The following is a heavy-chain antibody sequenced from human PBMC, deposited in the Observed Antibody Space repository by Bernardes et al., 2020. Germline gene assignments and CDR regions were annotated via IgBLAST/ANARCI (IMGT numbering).Heavy chain of an antibody. J-gene: IGHJ4*02. D-gene: IGHD2-15*01. CDR2: IYAGDRT. V-gene: IGHV3-53*01. CDR1: GFTVSSNY. Sequence: GGSLRLSRAASGFTVSSNYMSWVRQAPGKGLEWVSVIYAGDRTYYADSVKGRFTISRDNSKNTLYLQMNSLRAEDTAVYYCARQSAFRIYWGQGTLVTVSS. CDR3: ARQSAFRIY.